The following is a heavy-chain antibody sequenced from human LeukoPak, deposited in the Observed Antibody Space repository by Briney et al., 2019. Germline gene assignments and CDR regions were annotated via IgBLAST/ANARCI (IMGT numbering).Heavy chain of an antibody. CDR2: IYSGGIT. CDR3: ARDGYYDSSGYRKHDGFDI. D-gene: IGHD3-22*01. J-gene: IGHJ3*02. CDR1: GFTVSTNY. Sequence: GGSLRLSCAASGFTVSTNYMSWVRQAPGKGLEWVSLIYSGGITQYADSVKGRFTISRDNSKNTLYLQMTSLRAEDTAVYHCARDGYYDSSGYRKHDGFDIWAKGHWSPSLQ. V-gene: IGHV3-66*01.